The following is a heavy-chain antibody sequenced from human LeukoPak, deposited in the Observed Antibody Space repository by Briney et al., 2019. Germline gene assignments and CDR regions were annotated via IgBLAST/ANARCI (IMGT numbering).Heavy chain of an antibody. D-gene: IGHD5-18*01. CDR2: IYHSGST. CDR1: GYSISSGYY. J-gene: IGHJ4*02. CDR3: ARNTDTAMVSY. V-gene: IGHV4-38-2*02. Sequence: PSETLSLTCTVSGYSISSGYYWGWIRQPPGKGLEWIGSIYHSGSTYYNPSLKSRVTISVDTSKNQFSLKLSSVTAADTAVYYCARNTDTAMVSYWGQGTLVTVSS.